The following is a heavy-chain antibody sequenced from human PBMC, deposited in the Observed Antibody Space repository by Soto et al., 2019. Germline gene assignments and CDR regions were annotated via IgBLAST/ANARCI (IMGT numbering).Heavy chain of an antibody. CDR1: GGSFSGYY. Sequence: SETLSLTCAVYGGSFSGYYWSWIRQPPGKGLEWIGEINHSGSTNYNPSLKSRVTISVDTSKNQFSLKLSSVTAADTAVYYCARRKSYNWTYGFDPGGQGTLVTVPS. CDR3: ARRKSYNWTYGFDP. J-gene: IGHJ5*02. CDR2: INHSGST. V-gene: IGHV4-34*01. D-gene: IGHD1-7*01.